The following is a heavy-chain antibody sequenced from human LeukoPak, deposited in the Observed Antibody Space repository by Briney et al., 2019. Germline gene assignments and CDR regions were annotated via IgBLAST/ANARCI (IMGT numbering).Heavy chain of an antibody. CDR1: GYTFTGYY. V-gene: IGHV1-18*04. D-gene: IGHD2-2*02. CDR2: INPNSGNT. J-gene: IGHJ6*02. Sequence: ASVKVSCKASGYTFTGYYMHWVRQAPGQGLEWMGWINPNSGNTNYAQKLQGRVTMTTDTSTSTAYMELRSLRSDDTAVYYCARAQYCSSTSCYTAYYYYYGMDVWGQGTTVTVSS. CDR3: ARAQYCSSTSCYTAYYYYYGMDV.